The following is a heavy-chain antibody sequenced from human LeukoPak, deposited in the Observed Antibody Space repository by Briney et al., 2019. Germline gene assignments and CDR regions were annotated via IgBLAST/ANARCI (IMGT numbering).Heavy chain of an antibody. J-gene: IGHJ4*02. V-gene: IGHV3-13*01. D-gene: IGHD6-19*01. CDR3: VRGGIQVSGIDEIDY. Sequence: GGSLRLSRAASGFTFRSYDMHWVRQVTGKGLEWVSAVGISGDTYYAGSVKGRFTISRENAKNSLYLQMNSLTAGDTAVYYCVRGGIQVSGIDEIDYWGQGTLVTVSS. CDR1: GFTFRSYD. CDR2: VGISGDT.